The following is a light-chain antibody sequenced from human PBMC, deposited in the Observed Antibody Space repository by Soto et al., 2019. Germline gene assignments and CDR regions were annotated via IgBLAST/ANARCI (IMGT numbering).Light chain of an antibody. CDR3: QQYGSSPSIT. CDR1: QSVGSDY. CDR2: GAS. V-gene: IGKV3-20*01. Sequence: EIVLTQSPGTLSLSTGERATLSCRASQSVGSDYLAWYQQKPGQAPRILIFGASGRATGIPDRFSGSGSGTDFTLTISRLEPEDFAVYYCQQYGSSPSITFGQGTRLEIK. J-gene: IGKJ5*01.